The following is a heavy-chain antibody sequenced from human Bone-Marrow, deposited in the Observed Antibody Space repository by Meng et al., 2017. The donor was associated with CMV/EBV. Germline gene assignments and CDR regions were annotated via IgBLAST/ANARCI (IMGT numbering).Heavy chain of an antibody. CDR2: IWYDGSNK. CDR1: GFTFSSYG. Sequence: GGSLRLSCAASGFTFSSYGMHWVRQAPGKGLEWVAVIWYDGSNKYYADSVKGRFTISRDNSKNTLYLQMNGLGAEDTAVYYCAKGTYYDFWSGDYPGYYYGMDVWGQGTTVTVSS. CDR3: AKGTYYDFWSGDYPGYYYGMDV. V-gene: IGHV3-33*06. J-gene: IGHJ6*02. D-gene: IGHD3-3*01.